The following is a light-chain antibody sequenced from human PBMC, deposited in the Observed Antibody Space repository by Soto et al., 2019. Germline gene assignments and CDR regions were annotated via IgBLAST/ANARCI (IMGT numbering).Light chain of an antibody. J-gene: IGLJ2*01. Sequence: QLVLTQSPSVSASLGASVKLTCTLSSGHSSYAIAWHQQQPETGPRYLMKLNSDGSHNKGDGIPDRFSGSSSGAERYLTISSLQSEDEADYYCQTWGTGFSVVFGGGTKLTVL. CDR1: SGHSSYA. CDR3: QTWGTGFSVV. CDR2: LNSDGSH. V-gene: IGLV4-69*01.